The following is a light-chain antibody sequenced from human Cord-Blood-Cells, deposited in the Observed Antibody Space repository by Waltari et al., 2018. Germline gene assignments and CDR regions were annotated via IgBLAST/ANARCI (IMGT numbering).Light chain of an antibody. Sequence: QSALTQPASVSGSPGQSITIPCTGTSSDVGSYNPVSWYQQHPDKAPKLMIYEGSKRPSGVSNRFSGSKSGNTASLTISGLQAEDEADYYCCSYAGSSWVFGGGTKLTVL. CDR1: SSDVGSYNP. J-gene: IGLJ3*02. V-gene: IGLV2-23*01. CDR2: EGS. CDR3: CSYAGSSWV.